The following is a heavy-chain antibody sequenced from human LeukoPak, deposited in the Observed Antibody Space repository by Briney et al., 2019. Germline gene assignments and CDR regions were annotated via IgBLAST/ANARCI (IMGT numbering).Heavy chain of an antibody. J-gene: IGHJ4*02. Sequence: GRSLRLSCAASGFTFRDYYMTWIRQAPGKGLEWVAHIATSGRVMYYADSVKGRFTISRDNAENSLYLQMSSLRADDTAIYYCARDNWGEDYWGQGTLVTVSS. D-gene: IGHD7-27*01. CDR1: GFTFRDYY. CDR3: ARDNWGEDY. CDR2: IATSGRVM. V-gene: IGHV3-11*01.